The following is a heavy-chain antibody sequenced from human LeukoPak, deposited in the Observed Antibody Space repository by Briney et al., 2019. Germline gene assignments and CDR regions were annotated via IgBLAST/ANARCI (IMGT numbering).Heavy chain of an antibody. CDR1: GFTFSSYT. Sequence: GGSLRLSCAASGFTFSSYTMNWVRQAPGKGLEWVSSISSSSSTIYYADSVKGRFTISRDNAKNSLFLQMSSLRAEDTAVYYCARDYYDSSGYPIDYWGQGTLVTVSS. CDR3: ARDYYDSSGYPIDY. D-gene: IGHD3-22*01. CDR2: ISSSSSTI. J-gene: IGHJ4*02. V-gene: IGHV3-48*04.